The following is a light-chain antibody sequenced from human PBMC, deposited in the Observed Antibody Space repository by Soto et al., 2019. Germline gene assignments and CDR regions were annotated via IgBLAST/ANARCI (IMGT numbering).Light chain of an antibody. V-gene: IGKV4-1*01. CDR2: WAS. CDR3: QQYYSSPTWT. J-gene: IGKJ1*01. CDR1: QSIFYSSNNKNY. Sequence: DIVMTQSPDSQAVSLGERATINCKSSQSIFYSSNNKNYLAWYQQRPGQPPRLLIYWASTRESGVPDRFSGSGSGTDFALTISSLQAEDVAVYYCQQYYSSPTWTFGQGTKVDIK.